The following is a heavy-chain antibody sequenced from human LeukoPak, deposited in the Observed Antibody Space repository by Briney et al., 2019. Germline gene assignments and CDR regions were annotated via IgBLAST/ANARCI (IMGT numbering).Heavy chain of an antibody. D-gene: IGHD3-22*01. Sequence: GGSLRLSCAAPGFTFSNYDMHWVRQATGKGLEWVSAIGTAGDTYYPGSVKGRFTISRENAKNSLYLQMNSLRAGDTAVYYCAKESDDYDSSAGYFDLWGRGTLVTVSS. V-gene: IGHV3-13*04. CDR2: IGTAGDT. J-gene: IGHJ2*01. CDR1: GFTFSNYD. CDR3: AKESDDYDSSAGYFDL.